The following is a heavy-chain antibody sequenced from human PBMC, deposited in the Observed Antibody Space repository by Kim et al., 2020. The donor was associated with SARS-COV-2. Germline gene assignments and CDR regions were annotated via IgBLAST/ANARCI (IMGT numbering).Heavy chain of an antibody. CDR2: ISAYNGNT. J-gene: IGHJ4*02. CDR3: AKYDSGTYTIDY. CDR1: GYTFTSYA. V-gene: IGHV1-18*04. D-gene: IGHD3-10*01. Sequence: ASVKVSCKASGYTFTSYALSCVRQAPRQGLEWMGWISAYNGNTKYSQRFQGRVTMTTDSSTTTAYMELRNLRSDDTAVYYCAKYDSGTYTIDYWGQGTQVTVSS.